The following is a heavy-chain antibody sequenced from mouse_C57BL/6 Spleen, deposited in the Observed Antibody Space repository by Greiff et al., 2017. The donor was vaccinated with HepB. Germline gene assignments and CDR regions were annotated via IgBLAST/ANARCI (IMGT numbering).Heavy chain of an antibody. CDR3: ASNWDGGNWYFDV. J-gene: IGHJ1*03. V-gene: IGHV3-1*01. Sequence: EVQLQESGPGMVKPSQSLSLTCTVTGYSITSGYDWHWIRHFPGNKLEWMGYISYSGSTNYNPSLKSRISITHDTSKNHFFLKLNSVTTEDTATYYCASNWDGGNWYFDVWGTGTTVTVSS. CDR1: GYSITSGYD. D-gene: IGHD4-1*01. CDR2: ISYSGST.